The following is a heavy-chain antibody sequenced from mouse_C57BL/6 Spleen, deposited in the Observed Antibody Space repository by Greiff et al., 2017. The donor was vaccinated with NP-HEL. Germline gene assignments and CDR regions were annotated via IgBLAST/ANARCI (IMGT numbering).Heavy chain of an antibody. J-gene: IGHJ4*01. CDR1: GFTFSSYA. CDR2: ISSGGDYI. CDR3: TRGGDYYGNYDGYAMDY. D-gene: IGHD2-1*01. Sequence: EVKLVESGEGLVKPGGSLKLSCAASGFTFSSYAMSWVRQTPEKRLEWVAYISSGGDYIYYVDTVKGRFTISRDNARNTLYLQMSSLKSEDTAMYYCTRGGDYYGNYDGYAMDYWGQGTSVTVSS. V-gene: IGHV5S21*01.